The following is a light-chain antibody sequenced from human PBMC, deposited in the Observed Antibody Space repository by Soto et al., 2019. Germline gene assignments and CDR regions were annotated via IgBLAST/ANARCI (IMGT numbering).Light chain of an antibody. Sequence: EIVLTQPPSTLSLSPGERAKLSCRASQFIDSYLAWYRQIPGQAPRLLIYDASNRATGIPDRFSGSGSGTDFTLTISRLETEDFAVFYCQQYGTSEIIFGQGTRLEIK. CDR2: DAS. V-gene: IGKV3-20*01. J-gene: IGKJ5*01. CDR3: QQYGTSEII. CDR1: QFIDSY.